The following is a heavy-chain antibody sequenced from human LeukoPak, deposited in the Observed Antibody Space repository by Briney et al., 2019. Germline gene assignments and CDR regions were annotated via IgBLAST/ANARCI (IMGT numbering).Heavy chain of an antibody. CDR2: IRYDGSNK. D-gene: IGHD3-10*01. J-gene: IGHJ4*02. CDR1: GFTFSSYG. CDR3: AKDSHRTGSYSGTYPYYFDY. Sequence: PGGSLRLSCVGSGFTFSSYGIHWVRQAPGKGLEWVAFIRYDGSNKKYAASVMGRFTISRDISKDTLYLQLNSLRVEDTAVYYCAKDSHRTGSYSGTYPYYFDYWGQGTLVSVSS. V-gene: IGHV3-30*02.